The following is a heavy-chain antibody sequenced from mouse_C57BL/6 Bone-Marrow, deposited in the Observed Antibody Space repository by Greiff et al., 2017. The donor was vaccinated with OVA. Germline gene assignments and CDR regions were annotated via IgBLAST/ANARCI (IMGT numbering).Heavy chain of an antibody. V-gene: IGHV1-82*01. Sequence: QVQLQQSGPELVKPGASVKISCKASGYAFSSSWMNWVKQRPGKGLEWIGLIYPGDGDTNYNGKFKGKATLTADKSSSTAYMQLSSLTSEDSAVSFCARYGSSYYIDYWGHNATLTVSS. CDR2: IYPGDGDT. CDR1: GYAFSSSW. J-gene: IGHJ2*01. CDR3: ARYGSSYYIDY. D-gene: IGHD1-1*01.